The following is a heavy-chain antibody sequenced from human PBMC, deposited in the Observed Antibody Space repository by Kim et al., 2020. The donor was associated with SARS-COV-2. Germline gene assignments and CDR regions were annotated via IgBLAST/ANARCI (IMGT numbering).Heavy chain of an antibody. CDR2: INPNSGGT. Sequence: ASVKVSCKASGYTFTGYYMHWVRQAPGQGLEWMGRINPNSGGTNYAQKFQGRVTMTRDMSISTAYMELSRLRSDDTAVYYCARGGIAAAGTNYWGQGTLVTVSS. CDR1: GYTFTGYY. V-gene: IGHV1-2*06. D-gene: IGHD6-13*01. CDR3: ARGGIAAAGTNY. J-gene: IGHJ4*02.